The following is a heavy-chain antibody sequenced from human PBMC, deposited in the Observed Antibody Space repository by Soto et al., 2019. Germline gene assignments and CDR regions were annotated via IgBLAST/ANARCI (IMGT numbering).Heavy chain of an antibody. CDR1: GFTFSSYG. J-gene: IGHJ4*02. Sequence: ESGGGVVQPGRSLRLSCAASGFTFSSYGMHWVRQAPGKGLEWVAVIWYDGSNKYYADSVKGRFTISRDNSKNTLYLQMNSLRAEDTAVYYCARDWGYCSGGSCYSSDYWGQGTLVTVSS. CDR3: ARDWGYCSGGSCYSSDY. CDR2: IWYDGSNK. V-gene: IGHV3-33*01. D-gene: IGHD2-15*01.